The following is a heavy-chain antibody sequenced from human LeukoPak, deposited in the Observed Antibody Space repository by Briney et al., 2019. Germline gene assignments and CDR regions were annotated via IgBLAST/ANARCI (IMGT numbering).Heavy chain of an antibody. D-gene: IGHD3-9*01. CDR1: GFTFSQYA. CDR3: AKDLQGYDILTGLEVFDS. Sequence: GGSLRLSCEASGFTFSQYAMSWVRQAPGKGLEWVSAIGGRGISTYYTASVKGRFTISRDNPKNTLHLQMNSLRAEDTAVYYCAKDLQGYDILTGLEVFDSWGQGTLVAVSS. CDR2: IGGRGIST. V-gene: IGHV3-23*01. J-gene: IGHJ4*02.